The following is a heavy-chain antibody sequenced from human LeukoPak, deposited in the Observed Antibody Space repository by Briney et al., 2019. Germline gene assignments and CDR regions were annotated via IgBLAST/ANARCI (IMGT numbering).Heavy chain of an antibody. J-gene: IGHJ5*02. CDR3: ARDLSRITGTTNWFDP. V-gene: IGHV1-69*13. D-gene: IGHD1-7*01. Sequence: SVKVSCKASGSTFSSYAISWVRQAPGQGLEWMGGIIPIFGTANYAQKFQGRVTITADESTSTAYMELSSLRSEDTAVYCCARDLSRITGTTNWFDPWGQGTLVTVSS. CDR1: GSTFSSYA. CDR2: IIPIFGTA.